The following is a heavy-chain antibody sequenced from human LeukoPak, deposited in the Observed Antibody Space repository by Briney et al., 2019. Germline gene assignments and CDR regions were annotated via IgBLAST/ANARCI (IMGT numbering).Heavy chain of an antibody. CDR1: GFTFSSYS. V-gene: IGHV3-21*01. D-gene: IGHD6-6*01. CDR3: ARGGIAAREGDYYYMDV. Sequence: RPGGSLRLSCAASGFTFSSYSMNWVRQAPGKGLEWVSSISSSSSYIYYADSVKGRFTIPRDNAKNSLYLQMNSLRAEDTAVYYCARGGIAAREGDYYYMDVWGKGTTVTVSS. CDR2: ISSSSSYI. J-gene: IGHJ6*03.